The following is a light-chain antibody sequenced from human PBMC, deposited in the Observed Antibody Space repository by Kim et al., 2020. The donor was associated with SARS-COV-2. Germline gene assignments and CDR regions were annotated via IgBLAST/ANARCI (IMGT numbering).Light chain of an antibody. CDR1: GGDVGSYNL. CDR2: EVT. V-gene: IGLV2-23*02. J-gene: IGLJ2*01. CDR3: CSYAGSSTYVV. Sequence: QSLTFFWTGTGGDVGSYNLVSWYQQHPGKAPKLMIYEVTKRPSGVSNRFSGSKSGNTASLTISGLQAEDEADYYCCSYAGSSTYVVFGGGTKLTVL.